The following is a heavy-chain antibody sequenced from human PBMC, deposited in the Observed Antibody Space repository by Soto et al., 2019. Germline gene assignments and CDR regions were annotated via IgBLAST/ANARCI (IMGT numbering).Heavy chain of an antibody. Sequence: QVQLVQSGAEVKKPGSSVKVSCKASGGTFSSYAISWVRQAPGQGLEWMGGIIPIFGTANYAQKFQGRVTITADESTSTAYMELSSLRSEDTAVYYCARVTRAVAGTNDYYGMDVWGQGTTVTVSS. V-gene: IGHV1-69*01. J-gene: IGHJ6*02. CDR2: IIPIFGTA. CDR1: GGTFSSYA. CDR3: ARVTRAVAGTNDYYGMDV. D-gene: IGHD6-19*01.